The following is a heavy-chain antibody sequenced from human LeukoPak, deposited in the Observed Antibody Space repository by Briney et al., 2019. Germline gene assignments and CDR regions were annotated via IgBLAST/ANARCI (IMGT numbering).Heavy chain of an antibody. V-gene: IGHV1-18*01. D-gene: IGHD2-2*03. CDR2: INTHNGDT. Sequence: ASVKVACKASGYTFASFGITCVRQAPGQGLEWMGWINTHNGDTNYAQKLQGRVTMTTDTSTSTAYMELRSPRSDDTAVYYCARDGYRLSGYFYYMDVWGKGTTVTVSS. CDR1: GYTFASFG. CDR3: ARDGYRLSGYFYYMDV. J-gene: IGHJ6*03.